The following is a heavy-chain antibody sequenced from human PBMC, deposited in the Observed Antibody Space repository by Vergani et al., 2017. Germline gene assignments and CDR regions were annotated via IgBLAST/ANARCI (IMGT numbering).Heavy chain of an antibody. J-gene: IGHJ4*02. Sequence: EVQLVESGGGLVQPGRSLRLSCAASGFTFDDYAMHWVRQAPGKGLEWVSGISWNSGSIGYADSVKGRFTISRDNAKNSLYLQMNSLRAEDTAIYYCAELYGDDGYSPFWGQGTLVTVSS. D-gene: IGHD5-18*01. CDR1: GFTFDDYA. CDR3: AELYGDDGYSPF. CDR2: ISWNSGSI. V-gene: IGHV3-9*01.